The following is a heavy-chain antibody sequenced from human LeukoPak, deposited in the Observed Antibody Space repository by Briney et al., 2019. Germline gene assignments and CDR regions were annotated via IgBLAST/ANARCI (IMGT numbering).Heavy chain of an antibody. Sequence: GGSLRLSCAASRFPFSNYWMSWVRQAPGKGLEWVSYISSSGSTIYYADSVKGRFTISRDNAKNSLYLQMNSLRAEDTAVYYCAELGITMIGGVWGKGTTVTISS. CDR1: RFPFSNYW. D-gene: IGHD3-10*02. CDR3: AELGITMIGGV. J-gene: IGHJ6*04. V-gene: IGHV3-48*04. CDR2: ISSSGSTI.